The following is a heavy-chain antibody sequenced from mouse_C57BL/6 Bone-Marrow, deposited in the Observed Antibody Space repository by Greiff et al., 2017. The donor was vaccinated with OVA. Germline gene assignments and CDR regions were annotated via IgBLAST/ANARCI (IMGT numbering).Heavy chain of an antibody. CDR2: IYPGSGNT. V-gene: IGHV1-66*01. D-gene: IGHD2-5*01. J-gene: IGHJ4*01. Sequence: QVQLQQSGPELVKPGASVKISCKASGYSFTSYYIHWVKQRPGQGLEWIGWIYPGSGNTKYNEKFKGKATLTADTSSSTAYMQLSSLTSEDSAVYYCASPYYSNYDYYAMDYWGQGTSVTVSS. CDR3: ASPYYSNYDYYAMDY. CDR1: GYSFTSYY.